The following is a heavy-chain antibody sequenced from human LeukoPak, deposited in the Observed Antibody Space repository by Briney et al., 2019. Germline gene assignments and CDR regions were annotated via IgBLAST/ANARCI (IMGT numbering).Heavy chain of an antibody. CDR3: ARDLGGIAGS. CDR1: GYTFSRYW. D-gene: IGHD1-26*01. J-gene: IGHJ1*01. Sequence: GGSLRLSCAASGYTFSRYWMHWVRQVPGRGLEWVSRLNEDGRITTYSDSVQGRFIISRDNSKNTLYLQMYSLRAEDTALYFCARDLGGIAGSWGQGTLATVSS. V-gene: IGHV3-74*01. CDR2: LNEDGRIT.